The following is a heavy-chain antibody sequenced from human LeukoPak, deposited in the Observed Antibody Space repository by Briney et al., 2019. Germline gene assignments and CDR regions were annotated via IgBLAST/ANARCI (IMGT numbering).Heavy chain of an antibody. CDR1: GGSFSDYY. J-gene: IGHJ4*02. V-gene: IGHV4-34*01. CDR2: INHSGST. CDR3: ARGGRSYYDSSGYYYS. D-gene: IGHD3-22*01. Sequence: PSETLSLTCTVYGGSFSDYYWSWIRQPPGKGLEWMGEINHSGSTNYSPSLKSRVTISVDTSNNQFSLKLSSVTAADTAVYYCARGGRSYYDSSGYYYSWGQGILVTVSS.